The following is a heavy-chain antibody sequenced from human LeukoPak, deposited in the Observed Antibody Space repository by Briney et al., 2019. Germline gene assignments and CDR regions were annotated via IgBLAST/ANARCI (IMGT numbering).Heavy chain of an antibody. CDR2: IIPIFGTA. CDR1: GGTFISYA. D-gene: IGHD5-18*01. V-gene: IGHV1-69*06. CDR3: ATGYSYGSYYYYYMDV. J-gene: IGHJ6*03. Sequence: SVKVSCKASGGTFISYAISWVRQAPGQGLEWMGGIIPIFGTANYAQKFQGRVTITADKSTSTAYMELSSLRSEDTAVYYCATGYSYGSYYYYYMDVWGKGTTVTVSS.